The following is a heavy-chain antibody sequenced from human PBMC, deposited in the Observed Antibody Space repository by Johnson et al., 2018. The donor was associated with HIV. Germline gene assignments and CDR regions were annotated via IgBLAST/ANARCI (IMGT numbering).Heavy chain of an antibody. D-gene: IGHD6-6*01. CDR1: GFTFSNVW. V-gene: IGHV3-15*01. J-gene: IGHJ3*02. CDR2: IKSKTDGGTT. Sequence: EVQLVESGGGLVKPGGSLRLSCAASGFTFSNVWMSWVRQAPGKGLEWVGRIKSKTDGGTTDYAAPVKGRFTISRDDSKNTLYLQMNSLRAEDTAVYYCARVGKKLVPVPRGAFDIWGQGTMVTV. CDR3: ARVGKKLVPVPRGAFDI.